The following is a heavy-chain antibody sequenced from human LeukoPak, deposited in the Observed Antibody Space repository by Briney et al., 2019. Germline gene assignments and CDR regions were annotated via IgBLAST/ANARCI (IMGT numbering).Heavy chain of an antibody. D-gene: IGHD6-19*01. V-gene: IGHV6-1*01. CDR1: GDSVSSNSAA. CDR3: ARAGYSSASSFDC. J-gene: IGHJ4*02. Sequence: SQTLSLTCAISGDSVSSNSAAWNWIRQCPSRGLEWLGRTYYRSKWCNDYAVSVKSRITINPDTSKNQFSLQLNSVTPEDTAVYYCARAGYSSASSFDCWGQGTLVTVSS. CDR2: TYYRSKWCN.